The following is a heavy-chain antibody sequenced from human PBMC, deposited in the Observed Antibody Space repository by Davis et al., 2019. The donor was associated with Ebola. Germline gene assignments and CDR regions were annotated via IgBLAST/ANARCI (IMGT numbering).Heavy chain of an antibody. CDR3: ARASGYYDSSGYPYYFDY. Sequence: GGSLRLSCAASGFTFSDYYMSWIRQAPGKGLEWVSYISSRCSTIYYADSVKGRFTTSRDNAKNSLYLQMNSRRAEDTAVYYCARASGYYDSSGYPYYFDYWGQGTLVTVSS. CDR2: ISSRCSTI. CDR1: GFTFSDYY. D-gene: IGHD3-22*01. J-gene: IGHJ4*02. V-gene: IGHV3-11*01.